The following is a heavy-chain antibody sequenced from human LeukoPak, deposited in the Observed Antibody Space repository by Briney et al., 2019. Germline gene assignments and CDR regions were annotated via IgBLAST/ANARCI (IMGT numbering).Heavy chain of an antibody. CDR1: GGSISSGGYS. D-gene: IGHD3-22*01. CDR2: IYHSGST. J-gene: IGHJ3*02. CDR3: ARGHRYYYDSSGYPDDAFDI. V-gene: IGHV4-30-2*01. Sequence: TLSLTCAVSGGSISSGGYSWSWIRQPPGKGLEWIGYIYHSGSTYYNPSLKSRVTISVDRSKNQFSLKLSSVTAADTAVYYCARGHRYYYDSSGYPDDAFDIWGQGTMVTVSS.